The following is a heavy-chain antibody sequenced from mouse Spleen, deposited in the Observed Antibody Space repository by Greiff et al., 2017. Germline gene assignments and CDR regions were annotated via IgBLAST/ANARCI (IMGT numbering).Heavy chain of an antibody. V-gene: IGHV1-26*01. J-gene: IGHJ2*01. CDR3: AREENWDHDY. CDR2: INPNNGGT. D-gene: IGHD4-1*01. CDR1: GYTFTDYY. Sequence: EVQLVESGPELVKPGASVKISCKASGYTFTDYYMNWVKQSHGKSLEWIGDINPNNGGTSYNQKFKGKATLTVDKSSSTAYMELRSLTSEDSAVYYCAREENWDHDYWGQGTTLTVSS.